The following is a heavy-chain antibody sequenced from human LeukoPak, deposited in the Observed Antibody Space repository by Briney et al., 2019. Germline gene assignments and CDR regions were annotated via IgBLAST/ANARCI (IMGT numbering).Heavy chain of an antibody. V-gene: IGHV1-69*05. D-gene: IGHD2/OR15-2a*01. CDR2: IIPIFGTA. J-gene: IGHJ5*02. CDR3: AKMIPFPPRRYFCFAP. Sequence: SVKVSCKASGGTFSSYAISWVRQAPGQGLEWMGGIIPIFGTANYAQKFQGRVTITTDESTSTAYMELSSLRSEDTAVYYCAKMIPFPPRRYFCFAPGGQEPLAPVP. CDR1: GGTFSSYA.